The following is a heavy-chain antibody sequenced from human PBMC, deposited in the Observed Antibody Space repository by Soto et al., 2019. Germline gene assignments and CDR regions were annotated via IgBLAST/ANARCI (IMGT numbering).Heavy chain of an antibody. CDR2: INHSGST. CDR3: ARVDDY. CDR1: GGSFRGYY. J-gene: IGHJ4*02. V-gene: IGHV4-34*01. Sequence: PSETLSLTCAVYGGSFRGYYWSWIRQPPGKGLEWIGEINHSGSTNYNPSLKSRVTVSVDTSKNQFSLKLASVTAADTAVYYCARVDDYWAQGTLVTVSS.